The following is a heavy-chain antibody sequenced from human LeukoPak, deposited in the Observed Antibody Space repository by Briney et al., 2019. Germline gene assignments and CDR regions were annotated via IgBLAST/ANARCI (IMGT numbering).Heavy chain of an antibody. J-gene: IGHJ6*03. V-gene: IGHV1-18*01. CDR3: AGGTVSGADYYYMDV. D-gene: IGHD4-11*01. CDR2: ISGSSGNT. Sequence: ASVTVSCKASGYTFTSYGINWVRQAPGQGLEWMGWISGSSGNTKYAQKLQGRVTMTTDTSTRTAYMELRSLTSDDTAVYYCAGGTVSGADYYYMDVWGKGTTVTVSS. CDR1: GYTFTSYG.